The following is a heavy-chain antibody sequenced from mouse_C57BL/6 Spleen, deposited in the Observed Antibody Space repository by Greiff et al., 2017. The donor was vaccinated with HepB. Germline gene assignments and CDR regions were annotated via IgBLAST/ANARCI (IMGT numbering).Heavy chain of an antibody. J-gene: IGHJ2*01. D-gene: IGHD1-1*01. CDR3: ATPYYGSSSYYFDY. CDR1: GYSITSGYY. V-gene: IGHV3-6*01. CDR2: ISYDGSN. Sequence: VQLKESGPGLVKPSQSLSLTCSVTGYSITSGYYWNWIRQFPGNKLEWMGYISYDGSNNYNPSLKNRISITRDTSKNQFFLKLNSVTTEDTATYYCATPYYGSSSYYFDYWGQGTTLTVSS.